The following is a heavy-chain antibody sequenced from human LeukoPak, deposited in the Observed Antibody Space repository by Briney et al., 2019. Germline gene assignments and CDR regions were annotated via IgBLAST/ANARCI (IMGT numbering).Heavy chain of an antibody. V-gene: IGHV1-69*13. J-gene: IGHJ4*02. D-gene: IGHD5-18*01. CDR1: GGTFSSYA. Sequence: SVKVSCKAPGGTFSSYAISWVRQAPGQGLEWMGGIIPIFGTANYAQKFQGRVTITADESTSTAYMELSSLRSEDTAVYYCARAEDTAMATIPGYFDYWGQGTLVTVSS. CDR2: IIPIFGTA. CDR3: ARAEDTAMATIPGYFDY.